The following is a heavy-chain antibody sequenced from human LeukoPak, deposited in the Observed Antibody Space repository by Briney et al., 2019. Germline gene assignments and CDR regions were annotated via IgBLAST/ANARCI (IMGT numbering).Heavy chain of an antibody. CDR3: AKGGLRVTDY. CDR1: RFIFSNYW. D-gene: IGHD5/OR15-5a*01. CDR2: VNNDGSST. Sequence: GGSLRLSCTASRFIFSNYWMHWVRQAPGKGLVWVSRVNNDGSSTTYADSVKGRFTISRDNAKNTLYLQMNSLRAEDTAVYYCAKGGLRVTDYWGQGTLVTVSS. V-gene: IGHV3-74*03. J-gene: IGHJ4*02.